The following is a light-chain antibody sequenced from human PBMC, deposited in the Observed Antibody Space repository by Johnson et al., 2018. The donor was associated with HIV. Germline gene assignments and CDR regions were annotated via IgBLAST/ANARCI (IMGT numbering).Light chain of an antibody. CDR1: SSDMGNYA. CDR2: ENN. V-gene: IGLV1-51*02. Sequence: QSVLTQPPSVSAAPGQKVTISCSGSSSDMGNYAVSWYQQLPGTAPKLLIYENNKRPSGIPDRISGSKSGTSATLGITGLQTGDEADYYCGTWDSSLSAYVFVTGTKVTVL. J-gene: IGLJ1*01. CDR3: GTWDSSLSAYV.